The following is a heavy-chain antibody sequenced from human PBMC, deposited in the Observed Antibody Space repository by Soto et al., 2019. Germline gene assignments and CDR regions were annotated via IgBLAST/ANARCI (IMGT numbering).Heavy chain of an antibody. Sequence: SVKVSCKASGGTFSSYAISWVRQAPGQGLEWMGGIIPIFGTANYAQKFQGRVTITADESTSTAYRELSSLRSEDTAVYYCASEPRAARRVWTHDRGGLDVWGQGTTVTVSS. D-gene: IGHD6-6*01. CDR3: ASEPRAARRVWTHDRGGLDV. J-gene: IGHJ6*02. CDR1: GGTFSSYA. CDR2: IIPIFGTA. V-gene: IGHV1-69*13.